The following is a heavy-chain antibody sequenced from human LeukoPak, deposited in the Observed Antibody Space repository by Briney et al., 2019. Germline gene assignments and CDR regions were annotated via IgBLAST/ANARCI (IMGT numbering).Heavy chain of an antibody. D-gene: IGHD3-22*01. Sequence: GASVKVSCKASGYTFTGYYMHWVRQAPGQGLEWMGWINPNSGGTNYAQKFQGRVTMTRDTSISTAYMELSSLRSEDTAVYYCATYYYDSSGYPGEFDYWGQGTLVTVSS. CDR3: ATYYYDSSGYPGEFDY. CDR1: GYTFTGYY. J-gene: IGHJ4*02. CDR2: INPNSGGT. V-gene: IGHV1-2*02.